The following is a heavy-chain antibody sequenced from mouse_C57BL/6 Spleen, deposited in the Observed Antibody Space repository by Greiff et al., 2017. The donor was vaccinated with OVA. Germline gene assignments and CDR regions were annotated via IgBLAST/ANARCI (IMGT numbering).Heavy chain of an antibody. D-gene: IGHD4-1*02. CDR1: GFTFSSYG. CDR2: ISSGGSYT. Sequence: VQLKQSGGDLVKPGGSLKLSCAASGFTFSSYGMSWVRQTPDKRLEWVATISSGGSYTYYPDSVKGRFTISRDNAKNTLYLQMSSLKSEDTAMYYCASPNWDRNAMDYWGQGTSVTVSS. CDR3: ASPNWDRNAMDY. V-gene: IGHV5-6*01. J-gene: IGHJ4*01.